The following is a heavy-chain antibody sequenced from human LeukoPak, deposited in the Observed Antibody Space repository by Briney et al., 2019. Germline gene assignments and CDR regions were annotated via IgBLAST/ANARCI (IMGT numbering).Heavy chain of an antibody. V-gene: IGHV4-34*01. CDR3: ARGRHCSSTSCYSYSYYYGMDV. Sequence: SETLSLTCAVYGGSFSGYYWSWIRQPPGKGLEWIGEINHSGSTNYNPSLKSRVTISVDTSKNQFSLKLSSVTAADTAVYYCARGRHCSSTSCYSYSYYYGMDVWGQGTTVTVSS. CDR2: INHSGST. D-gene: IGHD2-2*01. J-gene: IGHJ6*02. CDR1: GGSFSGYY.